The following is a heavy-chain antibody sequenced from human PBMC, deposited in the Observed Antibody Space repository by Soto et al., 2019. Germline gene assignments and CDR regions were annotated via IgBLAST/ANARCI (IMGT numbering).Heavy chain of an antibody. D-gene: IGHD1-26*01. J-gene: IGHJ6*02. CDR2: LSKDVING. V-gene: IGHV3-30*18. Sequence: XGSLRLSCSASGFTFSSFGMHWVRQAPGKGLEWVAILSKDVINGDYADSVQGRFTISRDNSKNTLYLQMNSLRPEDTAVYYCAKGGSRAGMDVWAQGTSVTVSS. CDR3: AKGGSRAGMDV. CDR1: GFTFSSFG.